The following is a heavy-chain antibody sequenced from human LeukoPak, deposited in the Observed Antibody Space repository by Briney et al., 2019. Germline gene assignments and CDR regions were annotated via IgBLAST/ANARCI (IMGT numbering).Heavy chain of an antibody. CDR3: ARTYCGGDCYPNDAFDI. V-gene: IGHV4-34*01. Sequence: PSETLSLTCAVYGGSFSGYYWSWIRQPLGKGLEWIGEINHSGSTNYNPSLKSRVTISVDTSKSQFSLKLSSVTAADTAVYYCARTYCGGDCYPNDAFDIWGQGTMVTVSS. CDR1: GGSFSGYY. J-gene: IGHJ3*02. CDR2: INHSGST. D-gene: IGHD2-21*02.